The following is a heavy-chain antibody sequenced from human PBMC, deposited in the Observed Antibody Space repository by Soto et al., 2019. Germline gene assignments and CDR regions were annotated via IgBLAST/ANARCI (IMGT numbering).Heavy chain of an antibody. CDR3: AHIMMTFGGETALSAFDF. Sequence: QITLKESGPTLVNPTQTLTLTCTFSGFSLYTSRVGVAWIRQPPGKALEWLAIIYWDNDKRYSPSLESRLAITNDTFKNQVVLTMTTLDPVDTATYYFAHIMMTFGGETALSAFDFWGQGTMVTVSS. V-gene: IGHV2-5*02. CDR1: GFSLYTSRVG. J-gene: IGHJ3*01. D-gene: IGHD3-16*01. CDR2: IYWDNDK.